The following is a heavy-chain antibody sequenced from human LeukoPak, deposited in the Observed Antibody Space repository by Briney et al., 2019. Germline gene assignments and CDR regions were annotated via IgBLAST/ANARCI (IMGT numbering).Heavy chain of an antibody. CDR1: GGSFSGYY. D-gene: IGHD5-18*01. V-gene: IGHV4-34*01. Sequence: PSETLSLTCAVYGGSFSGYYWSWIRQPPGKGLEWIGEINDSGSTNYNPSLKSRFTISVDTSKNQLSLKLNSVTAADTAVYYCARESDNNGYIDSDYRGQGTQVTVSS. CDR3: ARESDNNGYIDSDY. J-gene: IGHJ4*02. CDR2: INDSGST.